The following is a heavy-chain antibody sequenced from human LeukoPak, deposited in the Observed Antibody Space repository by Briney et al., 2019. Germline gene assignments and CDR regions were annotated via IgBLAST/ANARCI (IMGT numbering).Heavy chain of an antibody. D-gene: IGHD3-22*01. Sequence: ASVKVSCKASGYTFTSYGISWVRQAPRQGLEWMGWISAYNGNTNYAQKLQGRVTMTTDTSTSTAYMELRSLRSDDTAVYYCARKVYSSDTYYFDYWGQGTLVTVSS. V-gene: IGHV1-18*01. CDR2: ISAYNGNT. CDR3: ARKVYSSDTYYFDY. CDR1: GYTFTSYG. J-gene: IGHJ4*02.